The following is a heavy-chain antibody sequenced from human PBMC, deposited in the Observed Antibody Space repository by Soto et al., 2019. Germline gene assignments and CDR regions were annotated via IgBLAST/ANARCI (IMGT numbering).Heavy chain of an antibody. Sequence: GASVKVSCKASGGTFSSYAISWVRQAPGQGLEWIGGIIPIFGTANYAQKFQGRVTITADESTSTAYMELSSLRSEDTAVYYCAREHSSGWQYYFDYWGQGTLVTVSS. D-gene: IGHD6-19*01. J-gene: IGHJ4*02. CDR3: AREHSSGWQYYFDY. V-gene: IGHV1-69*13. CDR1: GGTFSSYA. CDR2: IIPIFGTA.